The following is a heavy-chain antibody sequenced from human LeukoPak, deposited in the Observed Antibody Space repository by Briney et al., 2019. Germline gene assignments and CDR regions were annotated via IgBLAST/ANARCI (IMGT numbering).Heavy chain of an antibody. CDR2: ISGSGGST. CDR3: ARVTAVAGTSVGVDA. V-gene: IGHV3-23*01. CDR1: GFTFSSYA. Sequence: GGSLRLSCAASGFTFSSYAMSWVRQAPGKGLEWVSAISGSGGSTYHADSVKGRFTISRDNSKNTLYLQMNSLRAEDTAVYYCARVTAVAGTSVGVDAWGQGILVTVS. D-gene: IGHD6-19*01. J-gene: IGHJ4*02.